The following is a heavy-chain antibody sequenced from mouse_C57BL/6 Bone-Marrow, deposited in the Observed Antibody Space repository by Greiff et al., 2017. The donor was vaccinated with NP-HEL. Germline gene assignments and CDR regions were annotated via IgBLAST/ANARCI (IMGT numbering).Heavy chain of an antibody. J-gene: IGHJ3*01. CDR1: GYSFTGYY. CDR2: INPSTGGT. CDR3: ARLYGYGNYVAY. D-gene: IGHD2-1*01. Sequence: EVQLVESGPELVKPGASVKISCKASGYSFTGYYMNWVKQSPEKSLEWIGEINPSTGGTTYNQKFKAKATLTVDKSSSTAYMQLKSLTAEDSAVYYCARLYGYGNYVAYWGQGTLVTVSA. V-gene: IGHV1-42*01.